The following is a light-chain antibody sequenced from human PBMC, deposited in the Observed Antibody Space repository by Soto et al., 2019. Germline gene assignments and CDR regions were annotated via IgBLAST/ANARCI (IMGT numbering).Light chain of an antibody. CDR3: QQRSNWPPYT. CDR2: DAS. CDR1: QSVSSY. J-gene: IGKJ2*01. Sequence: EIVLTQSPATLCLSPGERATFSCRASQSVSSYLAWYQQKPGQAPRLLIYDASNRGTGIPARFSGSGSGTDFTLTISSLEPEDFAVYYCQQRSNWPPYTFGQGNKLEIK. V-gene: IGKV3-11*01.